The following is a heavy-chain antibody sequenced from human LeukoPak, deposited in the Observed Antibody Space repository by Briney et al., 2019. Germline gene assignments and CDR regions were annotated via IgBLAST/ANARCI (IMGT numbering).Heavy chain of an antibody. CDR1: GFTLRNYD. J-gene: IGHJ2*01. D-gene: IGHD2-8*02. CDR2: IGTEGDT. V-gene: IGHV3-13*01. Sequence: GGSLRLSCTAPGFTLRNYDMHWVRQTTQKGLEWVSGIGTEGDTFYPDAVKGRFTISRENAKNSFYLQMNSLRAGDTAVYYCGRGRFVLVPSLERWYFDLWGRGTLVTVSS. CDR3: GRGRFVLVPSLERWYFDL.